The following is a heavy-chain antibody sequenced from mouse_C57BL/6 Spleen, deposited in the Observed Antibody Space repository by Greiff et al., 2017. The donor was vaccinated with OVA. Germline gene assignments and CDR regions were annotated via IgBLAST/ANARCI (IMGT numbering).Heavy chain of an antibody. J-gene: IGHJ1*03. V-gene: IGHV1-7*01. CDR3: AKNYYGNWYFDV. Sequence: QVQLKESGAELAKPGASVKLSCKASGYTFTSYWMHWVKQRPGQGLEWIGYINPSSGYTKYNQKFKDKATLTADKSSSTAYMQLSSLTYEDSAVYYCAKNYYGNWYFDVWGTGTTVTVSS. CDR2: INPSSGYT. CDR1: GYTFTSYW. D-gene: IGHD1-1*01.